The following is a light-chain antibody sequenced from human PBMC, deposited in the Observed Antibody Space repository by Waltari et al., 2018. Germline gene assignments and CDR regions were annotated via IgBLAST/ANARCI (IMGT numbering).Light chain of an antibody. V-gene: IGLV3-10*01. CDR3: YSTDSSGTQRV. J-gene: IGLJ2*01. CDR2: EDS. CDR1: ALPKKY. Sequence: SYELTQPPSVSVSPGRAARITCSGDALPKKYAWWYQQKSGQAPGLVIYEDSKRPSGIPERFSGSSSGTTATLTLSGAQVEDEGDYYCYSTDSSGTQRVFGGGTKLTVL.